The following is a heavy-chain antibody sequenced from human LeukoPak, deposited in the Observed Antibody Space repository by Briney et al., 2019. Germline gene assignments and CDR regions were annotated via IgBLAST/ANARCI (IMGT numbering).Heavy chain of an antibody. D-gene: IGHD3-10*01. CDR3: AKYTSGTSYRGLDQ. V-gene: IGHV3-23*01. CDR1: GLTVSSYG. Sequence: PGESLRLSCVASGLTVSSYGMSWVRQAPGKGLEWVSTIIGSAVNTYYADSVKGRFTISRDDSKNTVYLQMNSLRAEDTAVYSCAKYTSGTSYRGLDQWGQGTLVTVSS. CDR2: IIGSAVNT. J-gene: IGHJ4*02.